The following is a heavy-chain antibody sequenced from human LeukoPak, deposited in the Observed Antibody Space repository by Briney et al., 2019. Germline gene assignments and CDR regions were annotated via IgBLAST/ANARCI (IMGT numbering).Heavy chain of an antibody. CDR3: ARGVDYDYVWGSYHLDY. D-gene: IGHD3-16*02. V-gene: IGHV1-18*04. CDR1: GYTFTNYG. Sequence: GASVPVSFKASGYTFTNYGISWVRQAPGQGLEWMGWISAYNGNTNYAQKLQGRVTMTTDTSTSTAYMELRSLRSDDTAVYYCARGVDYDYVWGSYHLDYWGQGTLVTVSS. J-gene: IGHJ4*02. CDR2: ISAYNGNT.